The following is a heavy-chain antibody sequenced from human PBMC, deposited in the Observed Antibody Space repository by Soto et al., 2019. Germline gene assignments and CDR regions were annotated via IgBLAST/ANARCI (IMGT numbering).Heavy chain of an antibody. CDR2: ISGSGDDT. CDR3: ANPIPKTGTTVGF. CDR1: GFTFSNFA. D-gene: IGHD1-1*01. Sequence: QLLESGGGFVQPGGSLRLSCVASGFTFSNFAMAWVRQAPGEGLEWVSAISGSGDDTFYADSMKGRFTISRDNSKDTLYLQSNSLRAEDTAVYYCANPIPKTGTTVGFWGQGTLVTVSS. J-gene: IGHJ4*02. V-gene: IGHV3-23*01.